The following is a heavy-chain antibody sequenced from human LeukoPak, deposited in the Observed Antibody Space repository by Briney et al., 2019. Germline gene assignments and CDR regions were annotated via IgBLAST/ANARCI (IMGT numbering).Heavy chain of an antibody. CDR1: GFTLSSHS. J-gene: IGHJ4*02. CDR2: ISSSSSII. V-gene: IGHV3-21*01. Sequence: GGSLRLSCAASGFTLSSHSMNWVRQAPGKGLEWVSSISSSSSIIYYADSVKGRFTISRDNAKNSLYLQMNSLRAEDTAVYYCARDLFDDYSLDYWGQGTLVTVSS. D-gene: IGHD3-16*01. CDR3: ARDLFDDYSLDY.